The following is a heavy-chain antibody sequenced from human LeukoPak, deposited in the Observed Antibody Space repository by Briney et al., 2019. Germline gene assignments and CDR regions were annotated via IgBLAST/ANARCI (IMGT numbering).Heavy chain of an antibody. V-gene: IGHV4-4*02. CDR3: ARHRIGGDVLLWFGELSIYYYYGMDV. CDR1: GGSISSSNW. J-gene: IGHJ6*02. Sequence: SETLSLTCAVSGGSISSSNWWSWVRQPPGKGLEWIGEIYHSGSTNYNPSLKSRVTISVDTSKNQFSLKLSSVTAADTAVYYCARHRIGGDVLLWFGELSIYYYYGMDVWGQGTTVTVSS. D-gene: IGHD3-10*01. CDR2: IYHSGST.